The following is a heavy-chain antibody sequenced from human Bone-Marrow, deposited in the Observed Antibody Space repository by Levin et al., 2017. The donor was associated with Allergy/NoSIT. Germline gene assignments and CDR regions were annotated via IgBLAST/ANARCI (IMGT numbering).Heavy chain of an antibody. Sequence: SETLSLTCTVSGGSISSSSYYWGWIRQPPGKGLEWIGSIYYSGSTYYNPSLKSRVTISVDTSKNQFSLKLSSVTAADTAVYYCARHLSGSWDFDYWGQGTLVTVSS. J-gene: IGHJ4*02. CDR1: GGSISSSSYY. V-gene: IGHV4-39*01. CDR3: ARHLSGSWDFDY. CDR2: IYYSGST. D-gene: IGHD1-26*01.